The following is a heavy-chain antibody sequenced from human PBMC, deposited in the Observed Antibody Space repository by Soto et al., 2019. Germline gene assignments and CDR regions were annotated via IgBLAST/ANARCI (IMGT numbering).Heavy chain of an antibody. CDR2: IKSKTDDGSSK. CDR1: GFTFSNAW. D-gene: IGHD6-13*01. V-gene: IGHV3-15*01. Sequence: GGSLRLSCAATGFTFSNAWMSWVRQAPGKGLEWVGRIKSKTDDGSSKYYADSVKGRLTISRDNSKNTLFLQMNSLKAEDTAVYYCARDSGSSGVAAAASWDSWGQGTLVTVSS. CDR3: ARDSGSSGVAAAASWDS. J-gene: IGHJ4*02.